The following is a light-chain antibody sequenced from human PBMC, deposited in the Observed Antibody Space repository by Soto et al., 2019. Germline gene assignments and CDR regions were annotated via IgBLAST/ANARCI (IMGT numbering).Light chain of an antibody. J-gene: IGKJ1*01. CDR2: GAS. Sequence: EIVMTQSPATLSVSPGERATLSCRASQSVSSDLAWYHQKPGQAPRIIIYGASTRATGIPDRLSGSGSGTEFTLTISSLQSEDLAVYFCQQYHNWPPTFGQGTKVDIK. CDR1: QSVSSD. V-gene: IGKV3-15*01. CDR3: QQYHNWPPT.